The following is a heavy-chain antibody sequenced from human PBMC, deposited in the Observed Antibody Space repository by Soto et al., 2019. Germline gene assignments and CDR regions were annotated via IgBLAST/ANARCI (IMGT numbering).Heavy chain of an antibody. D-gene: IGHD6-13*01. CDR3: ASERRWYSSSRGPDPVDY. V-gene: IGHV4-34*01. CDR1: GGSFSGYY. Sequence: QVQLQQWGAGLLKPSETLSLTCAVYGGSFSGYYWSWIRQPPGQGLEWIGEINHSGSTNYNPSLKSRVTISVDTSKNQFSLKLSSVTAADTAVYYCASERRWYSSSRGPDPVDYWGQGTLVTVSS. J-gene: IGHJ4*02. CDR2: INHSGST.